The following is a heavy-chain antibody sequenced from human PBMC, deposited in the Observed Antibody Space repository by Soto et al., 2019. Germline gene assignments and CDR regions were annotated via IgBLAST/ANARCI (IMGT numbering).Heavy chain of an antibody. CDR1: GYIFSTYG. V-gene: IGHV1-18*01. J-gene: IGHJ3*02. Sequence: QVQLLQSGAEVKKPGASVKVSCKASGYIFSTYGISWVRQAPGQGLEWMGWINPYNGNTNYAQKLQGRVSMATDTSTSTAYMELRSLRSDDTAVYYCARWGGGLATHDAFDIWGQGTMVPVSS. CDR3: ARWGGGLATHDAFDI. D-gene: IGHD3-16*01. CDR2: INPYNGNT.